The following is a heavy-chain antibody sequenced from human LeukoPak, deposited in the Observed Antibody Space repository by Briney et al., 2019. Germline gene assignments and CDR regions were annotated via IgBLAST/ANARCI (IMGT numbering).Heavy chain of an antibody. CDR2: IRPSGST. CDR1: GYTFTSYY. CDR3: AREGPETYNFDF. J-gene: IGHJ4*02. V-gene: IGHV1-46*01. D-gene: IGHD5-18*01. Sequence: GASVKVSCKASGYTFTSYYIHWVRQAPGQGLEYMGIIRPSGSTAYAQKFQGRVTMTRDTSTSAVYMELSSLRSEDTAVYYCAREGPETYNFDFWGRGTQVTVSS.